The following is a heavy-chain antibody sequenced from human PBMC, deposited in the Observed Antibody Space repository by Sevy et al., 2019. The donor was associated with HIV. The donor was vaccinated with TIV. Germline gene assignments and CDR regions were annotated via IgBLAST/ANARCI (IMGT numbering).Heavy chain of an antibody. V-gene: IGHV3-23*01. Sequence: GGSLRLSCAASGFTFGTYAMTWVRQAPGKGLEWVSGISGSGGTTYYADSVKGRFTISRDNSNNTLFLHMNNLRADDTAKYFCAKAPIAARPRDWFDPWGQGTLVTVSS. J-gene: IGHJ5*02. CDR1: GFTFGTYA. CDR2: ISGSGGTT. CDR3: AKAPIAARPRDWFDP. D-gene: IGHD6-6*01.